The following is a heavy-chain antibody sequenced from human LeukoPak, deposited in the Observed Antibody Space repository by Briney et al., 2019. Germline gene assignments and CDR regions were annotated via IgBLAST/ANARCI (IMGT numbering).Heavy chain of an antibody. CDR3: AKFAAATSFDY. J-gene: IGHJ4*02. V-gene: IGHV3-23*01. CDR1: GYSISSGYY. CDR2: ISGSGGNT. Sequence: ETLSLTCSVSGYSISSGYYWGWIRQPPGKGLEWVSAISGSGGNTYYADSVKGRFTISRDNSKNTLYLQMNSLRAEDTAVYYCAKFAAATSFDYWGQGTLVTVSS. D-gene: IGHD6-13*01.